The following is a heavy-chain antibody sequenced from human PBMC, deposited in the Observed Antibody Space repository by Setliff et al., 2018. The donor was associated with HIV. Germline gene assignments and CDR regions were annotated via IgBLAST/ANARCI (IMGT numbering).Heavy chain of an antibody. Sequence: SETLSLTCAVYGGSFSGSYWSWIRQPPGKGLEWIGELNYSGSTNYTPSLKSRVIISLDKSRKQLFLRLTSLTAADTAVYFCARGVPVDSNFNSRFMDVWGKGTTVTVSS. CDR2: LNYSGST. V-gene: IGHV4-34*01. J-gene: IGHJ6*04. CDR3: ARGVPVDSNFNSRFMDV. CDR1: GGSFSGSY. D-gene: IGHD7-27*01.